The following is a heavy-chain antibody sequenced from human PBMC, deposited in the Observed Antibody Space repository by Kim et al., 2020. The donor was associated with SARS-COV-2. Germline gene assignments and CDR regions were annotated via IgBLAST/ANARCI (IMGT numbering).Heavy chain of an antibody. CDR3: AKVLSGPYWLYRYFDY. D-gene: IGHD2-21*01. V-gene: IGHV3-23*01. CDR2: ISGNGGST. CDR1: GFTFSTYA. J-gene: IGHJ4*02. Sequence: GGSLRLSCAASGFTFSTYAMSWVRQAPGKGLEWVSAISGNGGSTYYSDSVKGRFTISRDNSENTLYLQMNSLKAEDTALYYCAKVLSGPYWLYRYFDYWGQGTLVTVSS.